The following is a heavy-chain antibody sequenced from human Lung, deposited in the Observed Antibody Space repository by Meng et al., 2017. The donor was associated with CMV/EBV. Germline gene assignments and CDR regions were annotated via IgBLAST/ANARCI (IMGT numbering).Heavy chain of an antibody. J-gene: IGHJ6*02. CDR2: MNPNRGNT. Sequence: SVXVSXXASGYTFSNYDIIWVRQASGQGLEWVGWMNPNRGNTAYAQKFQGRVTMTRDTSTSIAYMELSSLRSGDTAVYYCARGQVQCSTINCHDYRFSGMDVWGQGXTVTVSS. V-gene: IGHV1-8*01. CDR3: ARGQVQCSTINCHDYRFSGMDV. CDR1: GYTFSNYD. D-gene: IGHD2/OR15-2a*01.